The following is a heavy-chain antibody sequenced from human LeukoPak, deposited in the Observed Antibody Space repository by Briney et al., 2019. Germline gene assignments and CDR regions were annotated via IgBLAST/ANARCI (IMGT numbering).Heavy chain of an antibody. V-gene: IGHV1-18*01. J-gene: IGHJ4*02. D-gene: IGHD3-16*01. CDR2: ISTYNGDT. CDR3: AREGLGELTLDY. Sequence: GASVKVSCKASGYTFTSYGISWVRHAPGHGLEWMGWISTYNGDTNYAQKLQGRVTMTTDTSTNTAYMELRSLRTDDTAVYYCAREGLGELTLDYWGQGTLVTVSS. CDR1: GYTFTSYG.